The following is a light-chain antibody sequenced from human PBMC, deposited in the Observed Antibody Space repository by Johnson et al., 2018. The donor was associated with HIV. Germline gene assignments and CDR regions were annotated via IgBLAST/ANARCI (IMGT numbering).Light chain of an antibody. CDR1: SSNIGSNF. J-gene: IGLJ1*01. Sequence: QSVLTQPPSVSAAPGQKVTISCSGSSSNIGSNFVSWYQQLPGKAPKLLIYDNNKRPLGIPDRFSGSKSGTSATLGITGLQTGDEADYYCRTWDTSLSAAAVVGTWTKGTVL. CDR3: RTWDTSLSAAAV. CDR2: DNN. V-gene: IGLV1-51*01.